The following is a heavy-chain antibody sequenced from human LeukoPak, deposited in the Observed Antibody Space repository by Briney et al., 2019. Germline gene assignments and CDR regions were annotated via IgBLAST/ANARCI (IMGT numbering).Heavy chain of an antibody. J-gene: IGHJ5*02. CDR1: GGSISNYY. CDR3: ARDDEEYRWFDP. V-gene: IGHV4-59*12. CDR2: IYYSGST. Sequence: PSETLSLTCTVSGGSISNYYWSWIRQPPGKGLEWIGYIYYSGSTNYNPSLKSRVTISVDTSKNQFSLKLSSVTAADTAVYYCARDDEEYRWFDPWGQGTLVTVSS. D-gene: IGHD2/OR15-2a*01.